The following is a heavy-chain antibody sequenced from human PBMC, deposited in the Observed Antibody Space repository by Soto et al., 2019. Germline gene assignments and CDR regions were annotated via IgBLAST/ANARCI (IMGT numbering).Heavy chain of an antibody. D-gene: IGHD1-1*01. J-gene: IGHJ4*02. V-gene: IGHV3-11*01. CDR3: ARDPDTTSKIDH. CDR1: GFTFSDHY. Sequence: GVSLRLSCTASGFTFSDHYMSWIRQAPGKGLEWVSYISSSGSPLYYADSVKGRFTISRDNAENSLYLQMSSLRAEDTALYYCARDPDTTSKIDHWGQGTQVTVFS. CDR2: ISSSGSPL.